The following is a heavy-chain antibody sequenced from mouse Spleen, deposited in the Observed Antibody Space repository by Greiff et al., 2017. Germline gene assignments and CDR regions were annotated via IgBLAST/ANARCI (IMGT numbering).Heavy chain of an antibody. CDR3: ARRDYDGYWGFDY. CDR1: GFTFSDYY. V-gene: IGHV5-12*01. D-gene: IGHD2-3*01. J-gene: IGHJ2*01. CDR2: ISTGGGST. Sequence: DVHLVESGGGLVQPGGSLKLSCAASGFTFSDYYMYWVRQTPEKRLEWVAYISTGGGSTYYPDTVKGRFTISRDNAKNTLYLQMSRLKSEDTAMYYCARRDYDGYWGFDYWGQGTTLTVSS.